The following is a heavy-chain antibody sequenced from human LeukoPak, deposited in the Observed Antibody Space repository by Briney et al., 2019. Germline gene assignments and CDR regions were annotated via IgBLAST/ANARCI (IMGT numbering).Heavy chain of an antibody. J-gene: IGHJ2*01. V-gene: IGHV4-39*07. CDR3: ARVWDGYNWFFDL. CDR2: IYYSGST. Sequence: SETLSLTCTVSGGSISSSSYYWGWIRQPPGKGLEWIGSIYYSGSTYYNPSLKSRVTISVDTSKNQFSLKLSSVTAADTAMYYCARVWDGYNWFFDLWGRGTLVTVSS. CDR1: GGSISSSSYY. D-gene: IGHD5-24*01.